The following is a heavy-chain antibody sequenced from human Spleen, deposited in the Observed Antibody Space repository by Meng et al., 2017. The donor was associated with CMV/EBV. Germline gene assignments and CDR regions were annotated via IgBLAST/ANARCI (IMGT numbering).Heavy chain of an antibody. D-gene: IGHD5-24*01. CDR3: AKGDGWGFYHGMDV. Sequence: SGFTFKNYAMTWVRQTPGKGLEWVSSISFSGGSTFYADTVRGRFTISRDNSKNTLYLQLNSLRSDDTAIYYCAKGDGWGFYHGMDVWGQGTTVTVSS. V-gene: IGHV3-23*01. J-gene: IGHJ6*02. CDR2: ISFSGGST. CDR1: GFTFKNYA.